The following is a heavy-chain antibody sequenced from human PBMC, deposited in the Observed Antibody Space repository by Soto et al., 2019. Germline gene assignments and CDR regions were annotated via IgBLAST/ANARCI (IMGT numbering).Heavy chain of an antibody. CDR3: ARSISGSSTGRAFDI. CDR1: GGSLSSYY. D-gene: IGHD1-26*01. CDR2: IYYSGST. J-gene: IGHJ3*02. V-gene: IGHV4-59*08. Sequence: SETLSLTCVVSGGSLSSYYWSWIRQPPGKGLEWIGYIYYSGSTNYNPSLKSRVTISVDTSKNQFSLKLSSVTAADTAVYYCARSISGSSTGRAFDIWGQGTMVTVSS.